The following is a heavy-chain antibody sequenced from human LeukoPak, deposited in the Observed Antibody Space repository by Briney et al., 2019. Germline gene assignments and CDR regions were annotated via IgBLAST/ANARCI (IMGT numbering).Heavy chain of an antibody. CDR1: GGSISSYY. CDR3: ATEDAGTSLDN. Sequence: SETLSLTCTVSGGSISSYYYTWIRQPPGKGLEWIGYVYYTGSPNYNPSLKSRVTMSLDTSENQFSLKLRSVTAADTAVYYCATEDAGTSLDNWGQGTLVTVSS. J-gene: IGHJ4*02. D-gene: IGHD6-13*01. CDR2: VYYTGSP. V-gene: IGHV4-59*01.